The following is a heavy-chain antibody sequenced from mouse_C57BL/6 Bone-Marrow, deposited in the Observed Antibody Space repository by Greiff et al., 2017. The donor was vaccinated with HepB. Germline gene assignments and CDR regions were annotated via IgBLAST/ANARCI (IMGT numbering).Heavy chain of an antibody. CDR3: TTLYYYGRDYFDY. J-gene: IGHJ2*01. V-gene: IGHV14-4*01. CDR1: GFNIKDDY. CDR2: IDPENGDT. D-gene: IGHD1-1*01. Sequence: VQLQQSGAELVRPGASVKLSCTASGFNIKDDYMHWVKQRPEQGLEWIGWIDPENGDTEYASKFQGKATITADTSSNTAYLQLSSLTSEDTAVYYCTTLYYYGRDYFDYWGQGTTLTVSS.